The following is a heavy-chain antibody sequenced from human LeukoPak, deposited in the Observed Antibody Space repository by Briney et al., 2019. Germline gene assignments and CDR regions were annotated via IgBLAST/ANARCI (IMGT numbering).Heavy chain of an antibody. CDR2: IIPIFGTA. CDR3: ARSPPSSSWYGAWFDP. J-gene: IGHJ5*02. CDR1: GGTVSSYA. Sequence: SVKVSCKASGGTVSSYAISWVGQAPGKGVEWMGGIIPIFGTANYVQKFQGRVTITTHESTSTAYMELSGLRSEDPAVYYCARSPPSSSWYGAWFDPWGQGTLVTVSS. D-gene: IGHD6-13*01. V-gene: IGHV1-69*05.